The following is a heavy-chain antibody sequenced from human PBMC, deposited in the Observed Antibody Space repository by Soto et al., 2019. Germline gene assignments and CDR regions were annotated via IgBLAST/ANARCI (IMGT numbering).Heavy chain of an antibody. CDR1: GFTVSSNY. CDR2: IYSGGST. V-gene: IGHV3-53*01. Sequence: EVQLVESGGGLIQPGGSLRLSCAASGFTVSSNYMSWVRQAPGKGLEWVSVIYSGGSTYYADSVKGRFTISRDNSKNTLYLQMCSLRAEDTDVYYCARDRVGSGYPEYLQHWGQGTLVTVS. CDR3: ARDRVGSGYPEYLQH. J-gene: IGHJ1*01. D-gene: IGHD3-22*01.